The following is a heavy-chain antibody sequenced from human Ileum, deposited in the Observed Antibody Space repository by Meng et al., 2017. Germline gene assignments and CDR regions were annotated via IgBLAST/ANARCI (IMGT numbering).Heavy chain of an antibody. J-gene: IGHJ4*02. Sequence: ESLKISCAASGFTFSNYWMHWVRQAPGKGLVWVSRINGDGTITSYADSVKGRFTTSRDNAKNTLYLQMNSLRAEDTAVYHCASGILPWNWGQGTLVTVSS. CDR1: GFTFSNYW. V-gene: IGHV3-74*01. CDR2: INGDGTIT. CDR3: ASGILPWN. D-gene: IGHD3-3*01.